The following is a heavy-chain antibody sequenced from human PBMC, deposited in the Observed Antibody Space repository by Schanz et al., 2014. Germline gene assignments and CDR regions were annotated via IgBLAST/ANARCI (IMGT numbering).Heavy chain of an antibody. V-gene: IGHV1-69*04. J-gene: IGHJ4*02. D-gene: IGHD4-17*01. Sequence: QVQLVQSGDEVKKPGSPVKVSCKSSGGTFSSYAISWVRQAPGQGLEWMGRIIPILGIATYAQKFQGRVTITRDTLASTAYMDLRSLRSDDTAVYYCARGYGDSPTDFWGQGTLVTVSS. CDR1: GGTFSSYA. CDR3: ARGYGDSPTDF. CDR2: IIPILGIA.